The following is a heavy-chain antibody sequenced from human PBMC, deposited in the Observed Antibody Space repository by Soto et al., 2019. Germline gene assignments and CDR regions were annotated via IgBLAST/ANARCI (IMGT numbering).Heavy chain of an antibody. D-gene: IGHD3-10*01. CDR1: GGSISSSSYY. J-gene: IGHJ4*01. CDR3: ARPAYGSGSFQFDY. V-gene: IGHV4-39*01. Sequence: PSETLSLTCTVSGGSISSSSYYWGWIRQPPGKGLEWIGSIYYSGSTYYNPSLKSRVTISVDTSKNQFSLKLSSVTAADTAVYYCARPAYGSGSFQFDYWGQGTLVTVSS. CDR2: IYYSGST.